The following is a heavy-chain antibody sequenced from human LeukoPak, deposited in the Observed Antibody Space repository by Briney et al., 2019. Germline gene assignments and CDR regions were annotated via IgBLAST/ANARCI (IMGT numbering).Heavy chain of an antibody. V-gene: IGHV1-46*01. CDR1: GYTFTSNY. CDR2: IYPRDGST. J-gene: IGHJ4*02. Sequence: ASVTVSCTASGYTFTSNYIHWVRQAPGQGLEWMGMIYPRDGSTSYAQKFQGRVTVTRDTSTSTVHMELSGLRSEDTAVYYCARDQEGFDYWGQGTLVTVSS. CDR3: ARDQEGFDY.